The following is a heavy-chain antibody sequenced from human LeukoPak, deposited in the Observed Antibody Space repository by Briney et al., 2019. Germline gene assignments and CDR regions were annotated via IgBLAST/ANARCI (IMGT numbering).Heavy chain of an antibody. Sequence: GGSLRPSCAAPGFTFSSNWMSWVRQAPGKGLEWVAKIKQVGSEKYYVDSVKGRFTISRDNAKNSLYLQMNSRPAEAPAVYYCARDRRITGTRPLAYWGQGTLVTVSS. CDR3: ARDRRITGTRPLAY. J-gene: IGHJ4*02. V-gene: IGHV3-7*01. CDR2: IKQVGSEK. D-gene: IGHD1-7*01. CDR1: GFTFSSNW.